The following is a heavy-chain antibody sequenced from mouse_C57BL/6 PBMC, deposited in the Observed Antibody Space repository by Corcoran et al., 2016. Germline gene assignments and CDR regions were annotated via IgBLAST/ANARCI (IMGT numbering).Heavy chain of an antibody. V-gene: IGHV9-3*01. J-gene: IGHJ4*01. CDR3: ARCGDTVQATLLLSMDY. D-gene: IGHD3-2*02. Sequence: QIQLVQSGPELKKPGETVKISCKASGYTFTTYGMSWVKQAPGKGLKWMGWINTYSGVPTYADDFKGRFAFSLETSASTAYLQINKLKNEDTATYFCARCGDTVQATLLLSMDYWAQGTSVTVSS. CDR1: GYTFTTYG. CDR2: INTYSGVP.